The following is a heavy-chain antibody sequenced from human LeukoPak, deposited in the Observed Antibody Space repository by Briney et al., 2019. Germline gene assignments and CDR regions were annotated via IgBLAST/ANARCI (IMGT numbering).Heavy chain of an antibody. Sequence: SVKVSCKASGGTFSSYAISWVRQAPGQGLEWMGGIIPIFGTANYAQKFQGRVTITADESTSTVYMELSSLRSEDTAVYYCARFAVHRRLAVNGQFGLDYWGQGTRVTVSS. V-gene: IGHV1-69*01. D-gene: IGHD6-19*01. J-gene: IGHJ4*02. CDR3: ARFAVHRRLAVNGQFGLDY. CDR2: IIPIFGTA. CDR1: GGTFSSYA.